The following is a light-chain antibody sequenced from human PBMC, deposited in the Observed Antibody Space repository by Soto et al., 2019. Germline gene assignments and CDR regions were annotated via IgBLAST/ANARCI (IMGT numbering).Light chain of an antibody. CDR3: QQDGSSPSWT. CDR2: GAS. CDR1: QSVSSSY. V-gene: IGKV3-20*01. J-gene: IGKJ1*01. Sequence: EIVLTQSPGTLSLSPGERATLSCRASQSVSSSYLAWYQQNPGQAPRLLIDGASSRATGIPDRFSGSGYGTDFTFTISRLEPKDVVVYYCQQDGSSPSWTFGQGTKVEIK.